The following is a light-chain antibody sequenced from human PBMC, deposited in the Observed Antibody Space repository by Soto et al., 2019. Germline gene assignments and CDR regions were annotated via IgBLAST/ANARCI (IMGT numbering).Light chain of an antibody. CDR3: YSYGGSYYV. Sequence: QSALTQPASVSGSRGQSITISCTGTTIDVGSYSLVSWYQHHPGKAPQLMIYEASKRPSGVSNRFSGSKSGNTASLTISGLQAEDEADYYCYSYGGSYYVFGTGTKVTIL. J-gene: IGLJ1*01. V-gene: IGLV2-23*01. CDR1: TIDVGSYSL. CDR2: EAS.